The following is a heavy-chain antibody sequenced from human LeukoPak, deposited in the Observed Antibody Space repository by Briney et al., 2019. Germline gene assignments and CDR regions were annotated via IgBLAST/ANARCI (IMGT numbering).Heavy chain of an antibody. V-gene: IGHV1-2*02. J-gene: IGHJ4*02. CDR1: GYTFTGYY. D-gene: IGHD3-16*01. CDR2: ISAYNGNT. CDR3: ARHILITFGGVMR. Sequence: ASVKVSCKASGYTFTGYYMHWGRQAPGQGLEWGGWISAYNGNTKYAQKLQGRVTMTRDTSIRTAYMELSRLRSDETAVYYCARHILITFGGVMRWGQGTLVTVSS.